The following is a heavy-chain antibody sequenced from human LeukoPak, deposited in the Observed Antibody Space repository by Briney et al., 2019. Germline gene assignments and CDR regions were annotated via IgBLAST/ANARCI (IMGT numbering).Heavy chain of an antibody. CDR1: GGSISSYY. D-gene: IGHD3-10*01. V-gene: IGHV4-59*01. CDR3: AREVVRGVIRYFDN. J-gene: IGHJ4*02. Sequence: PSETLSLTCTVSGGSISSYYRSWVRQPPGKGLEWVGYIYYSGSTNYNPSLKIRVTISVDTSKNQFSMKLSSVNAADTAVYYCAREVVRGVIRYFDNWGQGTLVTVSS. CDR2: IYYSGST.